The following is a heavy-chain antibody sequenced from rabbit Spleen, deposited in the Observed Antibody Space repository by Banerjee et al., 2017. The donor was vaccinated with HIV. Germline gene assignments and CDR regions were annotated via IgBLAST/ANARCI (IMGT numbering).Heavy chain of an antibody. Sequence: QEQLVESGGGLVQPEGSLTLTCTASGFSFSSSYFMCWVRQAPGKGLEWIGCIYTGSSGSTYYASWAKGRFTISKTSSTTVTLQMTSLTAADTATYFCARDVPGGTYYFNLWGPGTLVTVS. CDR3: ARDVPGGTYYFNL. D-gene: IGHD3-1*01. V-gene: IGHV1S45*01. CDR1: GFSFSSSYF. CDR2: IYTGSSGST. J-gene: IGHJ4*01.